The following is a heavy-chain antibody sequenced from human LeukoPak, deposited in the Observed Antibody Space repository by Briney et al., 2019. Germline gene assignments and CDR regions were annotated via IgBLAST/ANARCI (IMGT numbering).Heavy chain of an antibody. Sequence: GGSLRLSCAGSGFTFGSYSMNWVRHAPGKGLEWVSYIGHTGSITDYADSVKGRFTISRDNAKNSLYLQMNSLRAEDTAVYYCARHPYGVLDYWGQGTLVTVSS. V-gene: IGHV3-48*04. CDR2: IGHTGSIT. CDR3: ARHPYGVLDY. CDR1: GFTFGSYS. D-gene: IGHD4-17*01. J-gene: IGHJ4*02.